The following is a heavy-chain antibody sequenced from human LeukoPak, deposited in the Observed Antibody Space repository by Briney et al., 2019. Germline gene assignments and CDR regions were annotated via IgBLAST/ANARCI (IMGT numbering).Heavy chain of an antibody. J-gene: IGHJ3*02. V-gene: IGHV1-8*03. CDR2: MNPNSGNT. D-gene: IGHD2/OR15-2a*01. Sequence: ASVKVSCKASGYTFTSYDINWVRQATGQGLEWMGWMNPNSGNTGYAQKFQGRVTITRNTSISTAYMELSGLRSEDTAVYYCARQQFLEHDVFDIWGQGTKVTVFS. CDR3: ARQQFLEHDVFDI. CDR1: GYTFTSYD.